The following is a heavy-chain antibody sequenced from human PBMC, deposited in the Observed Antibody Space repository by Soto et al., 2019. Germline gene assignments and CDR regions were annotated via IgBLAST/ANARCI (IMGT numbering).Heavy chain of an antibody. D-gene: IGHD1-26*01. V-gene: IGHV1-46*01. J-gene: IGHJ6*02. CDR1: GYTFTSYY. Sequence: AAVKVSCKASGYTFTSYYMHWVRQAPGQGLEWMGIINPSGGSTSYAQKFQGRVTMTRDTSTSTVYMELSSLRSEDTAVYSCARGYSGSYYGYYYYYAMDVWGQGTPVTVSS. CDR3: ARGYSGSYYGYYYYYAMDV. CDR2: INPSGGST.